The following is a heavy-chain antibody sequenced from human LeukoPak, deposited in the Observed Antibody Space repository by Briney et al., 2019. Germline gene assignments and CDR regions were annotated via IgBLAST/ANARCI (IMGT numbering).Heavy chain of an antibody. J-gene: IGHJ5*02. CDR2: ISGSGGRT. Sequence: GGSLRLSCAASGFTFSNYAMSWVRQAPGKGLEWVSTISGSGGRTHYADSVKGRFTISRDNSKNTLYLQTNSLRAEDTAVYYCAKDEQQLANWFDPWGQGTLVTVSS. D-gene: IGHD6-13*01. CDR3: AKDEQQLANWFDP. V-gene: IGHV3-23*01. CDR1: GFTFSNYA.